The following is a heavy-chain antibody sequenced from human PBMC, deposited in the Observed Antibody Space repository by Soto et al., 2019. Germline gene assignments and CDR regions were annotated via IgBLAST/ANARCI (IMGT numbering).Heavy chain of an antibody. D-gene: IGHD6-19*01. J-gene: IGHJ5*02. Sequence: SVKVSCKASGFTFSSSAVQWVRQARGQGLEWIGWIVLGNGNTNYAQKFQERVTITRDMSTSTAYMEVRSLTFEDTAVYYCATRIGNIGWYWLDTWGQGTLVTVSS. CDR3: ATRIGNIGWYWLDT. CDR1: GFTFSSSA. CDR2: IVLGNGNT. V-gene: IGHV1-58*01.